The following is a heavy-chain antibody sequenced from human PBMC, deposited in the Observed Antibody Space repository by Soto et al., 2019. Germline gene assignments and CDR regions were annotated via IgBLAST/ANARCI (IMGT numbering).Heavy chain of an antibody. V-gene: IGHV4-31*03. CDR3: ARERSAGKSPPLFDP. CDR1: GGSISSGGYY. Sequence: SETLSLTCTVSGGSISSGGYYWSWIRQHPGKGLEWIGYIYYSGSTYYNPSLKSRVTISVDTSKNQFSLKLSSVTAADTAVYYCARERSAGKSPPLFDPWGQGTLVTVSS. CDR2: IYYSGST. D-gene: IGHD6-13*01. J-gene: IGHJ5*02.